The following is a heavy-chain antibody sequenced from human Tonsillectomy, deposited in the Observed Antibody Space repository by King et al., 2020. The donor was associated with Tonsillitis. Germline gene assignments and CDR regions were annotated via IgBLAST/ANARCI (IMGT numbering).Heavy chain of an antibody. D-gene: IGHD5-24*01. V-gene: IGHV3-7*01. CDR3: ARVWRCLQPLDY. CDR1: GFTFSSYW. CDR2: INQDGSEK. Sequence: VQLVESGGGLVQPGGSLRLSCAASGFTFSSYWMSWVRQAPGKGLEWVANINQDGSEKYYVDSVKGRFTISRDSAKNSLHLQMNSLRAEDTAVYYCARVWRCLQPLDYWGQGTLVTVSS. J-gene: IGHJ4*02.